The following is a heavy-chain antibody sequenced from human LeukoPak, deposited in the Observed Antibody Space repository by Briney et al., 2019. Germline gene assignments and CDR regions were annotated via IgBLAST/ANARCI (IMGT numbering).Heavy chain of an antibody. CDR3: ATSRGSRPDYFDY. J-gene: IGHJ4*02. D-gene: IGHD3-10*01. CDR2: ISTSGSTI. CDR1: GFTFSSYS. V-gene: IGHV3-48*04. Sequence: PGGSLRLSCAASGFTFSSYSMNWVRQAPGKGLDWVSYISTSGSTIYYADSVKGRFTISRDNAKNSLYLQMNSLRAEDTAVYYCATSRGSRPDYFDYWGQGTLVTVSS.